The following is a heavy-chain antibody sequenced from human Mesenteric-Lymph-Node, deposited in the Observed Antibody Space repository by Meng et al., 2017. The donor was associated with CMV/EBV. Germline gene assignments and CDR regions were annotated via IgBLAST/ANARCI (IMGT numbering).Heavy chain of an antibody. CDR2: ISRSSDYI. CDR1: GFTFSSYS. J-gene: IGHJ3*02. D-gene: IGHD2-15*01. Sequence: GGSLRLSCAASGFTFSSYSMNWVRQAPGKGLEWVSSISRSSDYIYYADSVKGRFTISRDNADNSMYLQMNSLRAEDTAVYYCAKVGSSHPQGAFDIWGQGTMVTVSS. CDR3: AKVGSSHPQGAFDI. V-gene: IGHV3-21*04.